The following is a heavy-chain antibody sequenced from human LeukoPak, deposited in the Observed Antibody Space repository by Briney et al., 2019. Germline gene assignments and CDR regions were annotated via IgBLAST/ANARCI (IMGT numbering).Heavy chain of an antibody. CDR1: GFTFSRYG. CDR3: AKDRVGATRNWFDP. V-gene: IGHV3-33*06. CDR2: ISYDGTDK. J-gene: IGHJ5*02. D-gene: IGHD1-26*01. Sequence: GGSLRLSCAAAGFTFSRYGVHWVRQAPGKGLEWLAVISYDGTDKYYADSVKRRFTISRDNSKNTLYLQMNSLRAEDTAVYYCAKDRVGATRNWFDPWGQGTLVTVSS.